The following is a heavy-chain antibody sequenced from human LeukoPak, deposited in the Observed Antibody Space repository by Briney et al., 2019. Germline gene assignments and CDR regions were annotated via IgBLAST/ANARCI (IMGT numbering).Heavy chain of an antibody. J-gene: IGHJ6*03. V-gene: IGHV1-46*01. CDR1: GYTFTNYY. CDR2: INPSGGST. CDR3: ARRSRGYCSGGSCIYYYMDV. Sequence: GASVKVSCKASGYTFTNYYMHWVRQAPGQGLEWMGIINPSGGSTSYAQKFQGRVTMTRDTSTSTVYMELSSLRSEDTAVYYCARRSRGYCSGGSCIYYYMDVWGKGTTVTISS. D-gene: IGHD2-15*01.